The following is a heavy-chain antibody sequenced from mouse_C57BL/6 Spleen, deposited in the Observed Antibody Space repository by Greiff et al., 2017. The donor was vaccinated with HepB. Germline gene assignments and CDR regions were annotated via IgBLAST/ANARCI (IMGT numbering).Heavy chain of an antibody. Sequence: VMLVESGPELVKPGASVKISCKASGYAFSSSWMNWVKQRPGKGLEWIGRIYPGDGDTNYNGKFKGKATLTADKSSSTAYMQLSSLTSEDSAVYFCARRGYAYAMDYWGQGTSVTVSS. CDR3: ARRGYAYAMDY. V-gene: IGHV1-82*01. D-gene: IGHD2-2*01. J-gene: IGHJ4*01. CDR2: IYPGDGDT. CDR1: GYAFSSSW.